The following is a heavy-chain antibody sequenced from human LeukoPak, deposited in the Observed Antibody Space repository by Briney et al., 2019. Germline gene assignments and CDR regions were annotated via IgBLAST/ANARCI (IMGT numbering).Heavy chain of an antibody. V-gene: IGHV4-30-4*07. D-gene: IGHD2-21*02. CDR2: IYNSGST. CDR3: ARGWGPAYCGGDCHRHFDY. J-gene: IGHJ4*02. CDR1: GGSISGGGYS. Sequence: SQTLSLTCAVSGGSISGGGYSDNWIRQPPGKGLEWIGYIYNSGSTSYNPSLKSRVTMSVDTSMNHFSLRLSFVTAADTAVYYCARGWGPAYCGGDCHRHFDYWGQGALVTVSS.